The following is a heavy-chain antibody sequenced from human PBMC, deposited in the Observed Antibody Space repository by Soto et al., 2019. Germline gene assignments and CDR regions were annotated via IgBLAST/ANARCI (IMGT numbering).Heavy chain of an antibody. CDR2: IFNSGSA. J-gene: IGHJ5*02. CDR1: GVVTFSGSYY. V-gene: IGHV4-39*01. D-gene: IGHD6-19*01. CDR3: ARHYSSGSRNWFDP. Sequence: SETLSLTCSVSGVVTFSGSYYWSWIRQRPGKGLECLGYIFNSGSAYYNPSLRSRVTISVDTSKNQFSLKLSSVTAADTAVFYCARHYSSGSRNWFDPWGQGTLVTVSS.